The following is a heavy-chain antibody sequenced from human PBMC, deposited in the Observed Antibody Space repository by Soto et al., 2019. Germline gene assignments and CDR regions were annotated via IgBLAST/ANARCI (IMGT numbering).Heavy chain of an antibody. CDR3: ARSSGSYYRCPGY. D-gene: IGHD3-10*01. J-gene: IGHJ4*02. CDR2: ISAYNGNT. V-gene: IGHV1-18*01. Sequence: GASLKVSCKASGYTFTSYGISWVRQAPGQGLEWMGWISAYNGNTNYAQKLQGRVTMTTDTSTSTAYTELRSLRSDDTAVYYCARSSGSYYRCPGYWGQGTLVTVSS. CDR1: GYTFTSYG.